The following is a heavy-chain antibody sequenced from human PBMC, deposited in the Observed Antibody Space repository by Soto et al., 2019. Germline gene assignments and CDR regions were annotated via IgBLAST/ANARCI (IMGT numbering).Heavy chain of an antibody. J-gene: IGHJ4*02. D-gene: IGHD6-19*01. V-gene: IGHV3-21*01. CDR2: ISSSSSSYI. CDR1: GFTFSSYS. CDR3: ASRPIAVAGTTDGY. Sequence: GGSLRLSCAASGFTFSSYSMNWVRQAPGKGLEWVSSISSSSSSYIYYADSVKGRFTISRDNAKNSLYLQMNSLRAEDTAVYYCASRPIAVAGTTDGYWGQGTLVTVSS.